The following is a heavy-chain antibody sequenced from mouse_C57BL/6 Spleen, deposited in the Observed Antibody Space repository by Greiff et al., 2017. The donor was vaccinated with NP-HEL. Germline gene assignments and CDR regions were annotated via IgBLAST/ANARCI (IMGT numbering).Heavy chain of an antibody. CDR2: INPNNGGT. CDR3: ARERHYYGSSYPFAY. CDR1: GYTFTDYN. V-gene: IGHV1-18*01. Sequence: SGPELVKPGASVKIPCKASGYTFTDYNMDWVKQSHGKSLEWIGDINPNNGGTIYNQKLKGKATLTVDKSSSTAYMELRSLTSEDTAVYYCARERHYYGSSYPFAYWGQGTLVTVSA. J-gene: IGHJ3*01. D-gene: IGHD1-1*01.